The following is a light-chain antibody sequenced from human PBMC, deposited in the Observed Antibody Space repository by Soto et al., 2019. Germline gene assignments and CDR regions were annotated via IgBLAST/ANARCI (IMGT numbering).Light chain of an antibody. CDR3: QQYGSSGT. CDR1: QSVGSNY. CDR2: GAS. Sequence: EIVLTQSPCTLSLSLGERSTVCGMASQSVGSNYLAWYQRKPGQAPRLLIYGASNRATGIPDRFSGSGSGTDFTLTISRLEPEDFAVYYCQQYGSSGTFGQGTK. J-gene: IGKJ1*01. V-gene: IGKV3-20*01.